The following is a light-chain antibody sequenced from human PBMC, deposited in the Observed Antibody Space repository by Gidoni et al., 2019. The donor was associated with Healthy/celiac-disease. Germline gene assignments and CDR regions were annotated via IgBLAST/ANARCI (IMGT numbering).Light chain of an antibody. Sequence: QLTQSPSTLAASVGDRVTITCRASQSISSWLAWYQQKPGKAPKLLIYDASSLESGIPSRFSGSGSGTEFTLTISSLQPEDFAIYYCQQYNSYSYAFXQXTKVEIK. CDR3: QQYNSYSYA. J-gene: IGKJ2*01. CDR1: QSISSW. CDR2: DAS. V-gene: IGKV1-5*01.